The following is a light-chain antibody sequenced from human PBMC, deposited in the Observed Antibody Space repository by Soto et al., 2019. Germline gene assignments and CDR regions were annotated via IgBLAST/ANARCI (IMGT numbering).Light chain of an antibody. CDR2: AAS. J-gene: IGKJ2*01. CDR1: QSIRSY. CDR3: QQSYSTPNT. V-gene: IGKV1-39*01. Sequence: DIQMTQSPSSLSASVGDRVTITCRASQSIRSYLNWYQQKPRKAPKVLIYAASSLQSGVPSRFSGSGSGTDFTLTISSLQPEDFATYYCQQSYSTPNTFGQGTKLEIK.